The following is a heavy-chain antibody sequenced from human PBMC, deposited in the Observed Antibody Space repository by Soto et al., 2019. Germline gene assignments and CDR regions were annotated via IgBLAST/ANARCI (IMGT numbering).Heavy chain of an antibody. V-gene: IGHV3-11*01. CDR2: IGSSDNII. J-gene: IGHJ4*02. Sequence: GGSLRLSCAASGFTFSDYYMSWIRQAPGKGLEWVSYIGSSDNIIYYADSVKGRFTISRDDAKNSLYLQMNSLRAEDTAVYYCARDLGYYESSGYFDYWGQGTLVTVSS. CDR3: ARDLGYYESSGYFDY. CDR1: GFTFSDYY. D-gene: IGHD3-22*01.